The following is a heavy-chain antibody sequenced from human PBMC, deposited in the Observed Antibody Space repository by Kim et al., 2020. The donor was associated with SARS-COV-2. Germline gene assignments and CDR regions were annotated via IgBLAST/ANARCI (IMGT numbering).Heavy chain of an antibody. CDR2: T. CDR3: ARGRNHAMDV. J-gene: IGHJ6*02. Sequence: TEYADSVKGRFNIFKDDAKNTLYLQMNSLRAEDTAVDYCARGRNHAMDVWGRGTTVTVSS. D-gene: IGHD1-1*01. V-gene: IGHV3-74*03.